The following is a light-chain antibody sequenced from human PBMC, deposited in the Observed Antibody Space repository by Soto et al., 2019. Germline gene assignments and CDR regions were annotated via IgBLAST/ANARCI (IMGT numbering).Light chain of an antibody. CDR1: QSVSSSY. V-gene: IGKV3-20*01. CDR2: GAS. Sequence: EIVLTQSPGTLSLSPGERATLSCRASQSVSSSYLAWYQQKPGRAPRLLIYGASSRATGIPDSFSGSGSGTDFTLTISRLEPEDFAVYYCQQYGSSPRRFGQGTKVEIK. CDR3: QQYGSSPRR. J-gene: IGKJ1*01.